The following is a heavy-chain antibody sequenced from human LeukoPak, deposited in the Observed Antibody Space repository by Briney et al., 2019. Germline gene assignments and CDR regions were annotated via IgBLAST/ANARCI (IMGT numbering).Heavy chain of an antibody. D-gene: IGHD2-2*02. CDR2: IYHSGST. Sequence: KPSETLSLTCAVSGGSISSGGYSWRWIRQPPGRGLEWIAYIYHSGSTYYNPSLKSRVTISVDRSKNQFSLKLSSVTAADTAVYYCAGSLGYCSSTSCYKSGWFDPWGQGTLVTVSS. CDR1: GGSISSGGYS. CDR3: AGSLGYCSSTSCYKSGWFDP. J-gene: IGHJ5*02. V-gene: IGHV4-30-2*01.